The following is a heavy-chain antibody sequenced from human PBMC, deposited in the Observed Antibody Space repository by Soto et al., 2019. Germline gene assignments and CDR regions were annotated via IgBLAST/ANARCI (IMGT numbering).Heavy chain of an antibody. D-gene: IGHD1-26*01. CDR1: GGTFSSYA. V-gene: IGHV1-69*12. J-gene: IGHJ4*02. CDR2: IIPIFGTA. CDR3: AREDDSGSYYGY. Sequence: QVHLGQSGAEVKTPGSSVKVSCKASGGTFSSYAISWVRQAPGQGLEWMGGIIPIFGTANYAQKFQGRVTITADESTSTAYMELSSLRSEDTAVYYWAREDDSGSYYGYWGQGTLVTVSS.